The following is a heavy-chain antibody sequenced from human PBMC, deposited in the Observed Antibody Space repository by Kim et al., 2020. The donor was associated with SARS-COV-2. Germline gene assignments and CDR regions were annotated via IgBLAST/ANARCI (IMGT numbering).Heavy chain of an antibody. Sequence: TIYADSVKGRFTISRDNAKNTLYLQMNSLRAEDTAVYYCARGGSVYGMDVWGQGTTVTVSS. CDR2: T. CDR3: ARGGSVYGMDV. J-gene: IGHJ6*02. D-gene: IGHD3-10*01. V-gene: IGHV3-74*01.